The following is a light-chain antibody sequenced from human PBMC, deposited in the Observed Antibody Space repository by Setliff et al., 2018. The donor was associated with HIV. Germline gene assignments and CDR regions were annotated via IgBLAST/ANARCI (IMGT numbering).Light chain of an antibody. CDR3: CSFAGSPYV. J-gene: IGLJ1*01. Sequence: QSALTQPRPVSGSPGQSVAISCTGTSSDVGNYNYVSWFQQHPGKAPKLMIFDVSKRPSGVPDRFSGSKSGNTASLTISGLQAEDEADYYCCSFAGSPYVFGTGTKVTVL. CDR2: DVS. V-gene: IGLV2-11*01. CDR1: SSDVGNYNY.